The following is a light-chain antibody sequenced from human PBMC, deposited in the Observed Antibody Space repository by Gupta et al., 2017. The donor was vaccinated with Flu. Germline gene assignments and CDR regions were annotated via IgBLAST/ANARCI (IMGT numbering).Light chain of an antibody. Sequence: EIVMTQSPATLSLSPGERATLSCRASQSISFYLEWYQQKPGQAPRLLIYDASNSANGIPDRFSGSGSETDFTLTSSSREDEDFAVYYGQYRYNLLTFGQGTQLEIK. CDR2: DAS. CDR3: QYRYNLLT. V-gene: IGKV3-11*01. CDR1: QSISFY. J-gene: IGKJ5*01.